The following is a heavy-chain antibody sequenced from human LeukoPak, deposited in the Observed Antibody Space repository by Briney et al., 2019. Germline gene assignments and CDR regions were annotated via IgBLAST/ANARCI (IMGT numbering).Heavy chain of an antibody. D-gene: IGHD6-13*01. J-gene: IGHJ4*02. CDR1: GGTFSSYA. Sequence: SVKVSCKASGGTFSSYAISWVRQAPGQGLEWMGGIIPIFGTANYAQKFQGRVTITADESTSTAYMELSSLRSEDTAAYYCARDLAAAGKGFDYWGQGTLVTVSS. CDR3: ARDLAAAGKGFDY. CDR2: IIPIFGTA. V-gene: IGHV1-69*13.